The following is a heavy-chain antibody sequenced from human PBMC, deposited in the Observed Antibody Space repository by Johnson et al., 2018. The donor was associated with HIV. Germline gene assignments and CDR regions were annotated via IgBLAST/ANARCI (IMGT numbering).Heavy chain of an antibody. V-gene: IGHV3-43*01. CDR2: ISWDGAST. Sequence: VQLVESGGVVVQPGGSLRLSCAASGFTFDDSTMHWVRQAPGKGLEWVSLISWDGASTHYADSVKGRFTISRDNNKNSLFLQMNSLRVEDTALYYCARDDDDSSEVTDGFDIWGQGTMVTVSS. D-gene: IGHD3-22*01. J-gene: IGHJ3*02. CDR1: GFTFDDST. CDR3: ARDDDDSSEVTDGFDI.